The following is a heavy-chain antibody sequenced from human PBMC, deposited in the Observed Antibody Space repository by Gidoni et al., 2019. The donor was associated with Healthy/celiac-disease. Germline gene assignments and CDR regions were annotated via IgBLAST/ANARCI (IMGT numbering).Heavy chain of an antibody. CDR1: GYSFTSYW. CDR2: IYPGDSDT. V-gene: IGHV5-51*01. CDR3: ARHGGSGYYFYYYYGMDV. D-gene: IGHD3-22*01. Sequence: EVQLVQSGAEVKKPGESLKISCKGSGYSFTSYWIGWVRQMPGKGLEWMGIIYPGDSDTRYSPSFQGQVTISADKSISTAYLQWSSLKASDTAMYYCARHGGSGYYFYYYYGMDVWGQGTTVTVSS. J-gene: IGHJ6*02.